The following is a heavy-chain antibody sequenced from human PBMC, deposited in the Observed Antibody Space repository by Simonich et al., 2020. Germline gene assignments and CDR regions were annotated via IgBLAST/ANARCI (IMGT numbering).Heavy chain of an antibody. V-gene: IGHV3-9*01. CDR1: GFTFDAYA. D-gene: IGHD2-15*01. Sequence: EVQLVESGGGLVQPGRSLRLSCAASGFTFDAYAMHWVRQAPGKGLEWVEGISWNSGSIGYADSVKGRFTISRDNAKNSLYPQMNSLRAEDTALYYGAKDSGYCSGGSCYYFDYWGQGTLVTVSS. CDR3: AKDSGYCSGGSCYYFDY. CDR2: ISWNSGSI. J-gene: IGHJ4*02.